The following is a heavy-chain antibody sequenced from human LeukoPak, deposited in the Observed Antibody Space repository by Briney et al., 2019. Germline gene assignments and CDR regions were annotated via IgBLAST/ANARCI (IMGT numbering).Heavy chain of an antibody. CDR2: IYYSGSA. D-gene: IGHD6-19*01. CDR3: ARRGIAVAGQFDP. Sequence: SETLSLTCTVSGGSIRSYSWSWIRQPPGKGLEWIGYIYYSGSANYNPSLKSRVTISVDTSKNQFSLKLSSVTAADTAVYYCARRGIAVAGQFDPWGQGTLVTVSS. CDR1: GGSIRSYS. J-gene: IGHJ5*02. V-gene: IGHV4-59*08.